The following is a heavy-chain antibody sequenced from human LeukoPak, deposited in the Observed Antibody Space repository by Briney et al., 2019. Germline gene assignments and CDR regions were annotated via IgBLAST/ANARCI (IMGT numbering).Heavy chain of an antibody. Sequence: GGSLRLSCAASGFTFSSYAMSWVRQAPGKGLEWVSCISSSSSYIYYADSVKGRFTISRDNAKNPLYLQMNSLRAEDTAVYYCARRVVTANYYYGMDVWGQGTTVTVSS. CDR1: GFTFSSYA. CDR3: ARRVVTANYYYGMDV. D-gene: IGHD2-21*02. V-gene: IGHV3-21*01. J-gene: IGHJ6*02. CDR2: ISSSSSYI.